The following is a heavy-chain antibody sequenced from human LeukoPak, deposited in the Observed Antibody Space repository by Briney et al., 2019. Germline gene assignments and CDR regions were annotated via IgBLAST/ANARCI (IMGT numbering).Heavy chain of an antibody. CDR3: ARDYDFWSGYPNSYFDY. CDR2: IKQDGSEK. Sequence: GGSLRLSCAASGFTFSSYWMSWVRQAPGKGGEGVANIKQDGSEKYYVDSVKGRFTISRDNAKNSLYLQMNSLRAEDTAVYYCARDYDFWSGYPNSYFDYWGQGTLVTVSS. D-gene: IGHD3-3*01. J-gene: IGHJ4*02. V-gene: IGHV3-7*01. CDR1: GFTFSSYW.